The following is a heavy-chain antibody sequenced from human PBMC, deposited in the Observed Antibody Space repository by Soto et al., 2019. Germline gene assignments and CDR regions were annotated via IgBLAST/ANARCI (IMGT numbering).Heavy chain of an antibody. CDR3: ATYPSEGRVGIWLQF. D-gene: IGHD3-9*01. CDR1: GFTFSRYG. Sequence: PGGSLRLSCAASGFTFSRYGMNWLRQAPGKGLEWVASISSSTSYVYYADSVKGRFSTSRDNAKNILYLEMYALRTEDTAVYYCATYPSEGRVGIWLQFWGEGTLGT. J-gene: IGHJ4*02. V-gene: IGHV3-21*06. CDR2: ISSSTSYV.